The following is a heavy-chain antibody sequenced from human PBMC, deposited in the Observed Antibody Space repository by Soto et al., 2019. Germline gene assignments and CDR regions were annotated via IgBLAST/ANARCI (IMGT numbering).Heavy chain of an antibody. V-gene: IGHV4-39*01. CDR1: GGSISSSNYY. Sequence: QLQLHESGPGLVKPSETLSLTCTVSGGSISSSNYYWAWIRQPPGKGLEWIGSFYYTGSTYYNPSLKSRVTISVDTSKNQCSRKLSSVTAADTAVYYCARPIEGGRSGYYHWGQGTLVTVSS. J-gene: IGHJ5*02. D-gene: IGHD3-3*01. CDR2: FYYTGST. CDR3: ARPIEGGRSGYYH.